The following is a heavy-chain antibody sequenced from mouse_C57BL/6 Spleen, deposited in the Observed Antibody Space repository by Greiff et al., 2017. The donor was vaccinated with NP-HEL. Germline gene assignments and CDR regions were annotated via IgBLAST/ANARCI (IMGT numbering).Heavy chain of an antibody. J-gene: IGHJ2*01. CDR1: GFNIKDDY. CDR3: TTRDVITTYFDY. D-gene: IGHD1-1*01. Sequence: EVQVVESGAELVRPGASVKLSCTASGFNIKDDYMHWVKQRPEQGLEWIGWIDPENGDTEYASKFQGKATITADTSSNTAYLQLSSLTSEDTAVYYWTTRDVITTYFDYWGQGTTLTVSS. V-gene: IGHV14-4*01. CDR2: IDPENGDT.